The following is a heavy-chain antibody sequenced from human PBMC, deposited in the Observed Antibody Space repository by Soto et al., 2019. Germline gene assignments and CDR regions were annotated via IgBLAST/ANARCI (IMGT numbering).Heavy chain of an antibody. CDR1: GFTFSSYG. CDR2: ISYDGSNK. CDR3: AKEGVEDIVVVVAATHFAY. V-gene: IGHV3-30*18. J-gene: IGHJ4*02. Sequence: QVQLVESGGGVVQPGRSLRLSCAASGFTFSSYGMHWVRQAPGKGLEWVAVISYDGSNKYYADSVKGRFTISRDNSKNTMYLQMNSLRAEDTAVYYCAKEGVEDIVVVVAATHFAYWGQGTLVTVSS. D-gene: IGHD2-15*01.